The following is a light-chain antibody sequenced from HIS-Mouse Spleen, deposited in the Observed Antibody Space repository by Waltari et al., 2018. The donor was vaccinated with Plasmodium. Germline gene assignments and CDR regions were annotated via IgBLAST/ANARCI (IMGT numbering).Light chain of an antibody. CDR1: ALPKTY. V-gene: IGLV3-10*01. Sequence: SYELTQPPSVSVSPGQTARITCSGDALPKTYAYWYQQKAGQAPVLVIYADSKRPSAIPERFSGSSSGTIATLTISGAQVEDDAYYYCYSTDSSGNHRVFGGGTKLTVL. CDR2: ADS. J-gene: IGLJ3*02. CDR3: YSTDSSGNHRV.